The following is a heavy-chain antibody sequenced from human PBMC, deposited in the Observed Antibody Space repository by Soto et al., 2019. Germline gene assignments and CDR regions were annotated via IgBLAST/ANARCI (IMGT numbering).Heavy chain of an antibody. J-gene: IGHJ4*02. D-gene: IGHD3-22*01. CDR3: AGAIVADLFDY. CDR1: GFTFTNYA. V-gene: IGHV3-23*01. Sequence: VGSLRLSCTASGFTFTNYAMSWVRQAPGMGLEWVSTISDSGVNTFFGDSMKDRFTISRDNSKSTVYLQLNTVRAEDTAIYYCAGAIVADLFDYLGQGNLGNGS. CDR2: ISDSGVNT.